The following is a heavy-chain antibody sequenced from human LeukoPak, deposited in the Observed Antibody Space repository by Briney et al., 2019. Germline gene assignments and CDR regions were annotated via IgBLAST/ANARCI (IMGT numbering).Heavy chain of an antibody. CDR2: MNPGSGNT. CDR3: ASHTYYLSSGSFGH. D-gene: IGHD3-10*01. Sequence: ASVKVSCKASGYTFTSFDINWVRQATGQGPEWMGWMNPGSGNTGDAQRFRGRVTMTRDTSISTAYLELSSLTSEDTAVYYCASHTYYLSSGSFGHWGQGTLVTVSS. V-gene: IGHV1-8*01. J-gene: IGHJ4*02. CDR1: GYTFTSFD.